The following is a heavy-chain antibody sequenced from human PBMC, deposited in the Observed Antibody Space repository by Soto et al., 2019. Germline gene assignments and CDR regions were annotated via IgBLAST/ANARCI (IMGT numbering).Heavy chain of an antibody. D-gene: IGHD1-26*01. CDR2: VNTDETTT. Sequence: EVQLVESGGDLVQPGGSLRLSCAASGFTFSRDWMPWVRQAPGKGLEWVSRVNTDETTTNYADSVRGRFAISRDNAKNTFYLQMNSLSVEDTAIYFCARGAKGNYYQDSWGQGTLVTVSP. J-gene: IGHJ4*02. CDR3: ARGAKGNYYQDS. CDR1: GFTFSRDW. V-gene: IGHV3-74*01.